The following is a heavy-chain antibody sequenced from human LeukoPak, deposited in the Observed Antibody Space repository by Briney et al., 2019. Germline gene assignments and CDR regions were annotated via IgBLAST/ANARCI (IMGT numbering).Heavy chain of an antibody. CDR1: GGSFSGYY. J-gene: IGHJ4*02. Sequence: SETLSLTCAVYGGSFSGYYWSWIRQHPGKGLEWIGEINHSGSTNYNPSLKSRVTISVDTSKNQFSLKLSSVTAADAAVYYCARCGDYVWGSYRYCYFDYWGQGTLVTVSS. V-gene: IGHV4-34*01. D-gene: IGHD3-16*02. CDR2: INHSGST. CDR3: ARCGDYVWGSYRYCYFDY.